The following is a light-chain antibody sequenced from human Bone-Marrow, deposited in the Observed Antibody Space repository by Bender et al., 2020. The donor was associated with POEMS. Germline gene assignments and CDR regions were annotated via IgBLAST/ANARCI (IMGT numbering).Light chain of an antibody. CDR2: EAT. J-gene: IGLJ1*01. CDR3: TSYRRGSLYV. Sequence: QSALTQPASVSGSPGQSITIACTGTRSDIGSYNHVSWYQQYPGKAPKLMIYEATQRPSGVSNRFSGSKSGSTASLTISGLQAEDEADYYCTSYRRGSLYVFGTGTKVTVV. V-gene: IGLV2-14*02. CDR1: RSDIGSYNH.